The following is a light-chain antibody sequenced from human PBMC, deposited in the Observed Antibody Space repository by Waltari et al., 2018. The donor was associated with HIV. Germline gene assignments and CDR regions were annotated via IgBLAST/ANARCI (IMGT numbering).Light chain of an antibody. Sequence: DIVMTQSPLSSPVSLGQPASISCTSSQSLVNSDGNTHLSWLQQRPGQPPRLLIYEISNRFSGVPDRFSGSGAGTDFTLKISRVEAEDVGIYYCMQATQIPWTFGQGTKVDIK. CDR3: MQATQIPWT. CDR2: EIS. V-gene: IGKV2-24*01. J-gene: IGKJ1*01. CDR1: QSLVNSDGNTH.